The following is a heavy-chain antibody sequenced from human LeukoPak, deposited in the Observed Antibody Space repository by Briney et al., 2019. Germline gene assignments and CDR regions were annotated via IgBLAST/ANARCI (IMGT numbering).Heavy chain of an antibody. J-gene: IGHJ4*02. CDR2: INSDGSST. CDR1: GFTFSSYW. D-gene: IGHD2-15*01. CDR3: ARVGGYCSGGSCYPVGFDY. Sequence: GGSLRLSCAASGFTFSSYWMHSVRQAPGKGLVWVSRINSDGSSTSYADSVKGRFTISRDNAKNTLYLQMNSLRAEDTAVYYCARVGGYCSGGSCYPVGFDYWGQGTLVTVSS. V-gene: IGHV3-74*01.